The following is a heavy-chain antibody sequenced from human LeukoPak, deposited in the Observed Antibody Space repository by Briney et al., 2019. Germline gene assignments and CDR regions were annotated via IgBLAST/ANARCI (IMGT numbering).Heavy chain of an antibody. CDR2: ISSDGITT. V-gene: IGHV3-74*01. CDR3: ARGSRPVYNLLTGKRYFDY. CDR1: GFTLSRYW. D-gene: IGHD3-9*01. J-gene: IGHJ4*02. Sequence: GGSLRLSCAASGFTLSRYWMHWVRQAPGKGLVWVAYISSDGITTRYADSVKGRFTISRDNSKNTLYLQMNSLRAEDTAVYYCARGSRPVYNLLTGKRYFDYWGQGTLLTVSS.